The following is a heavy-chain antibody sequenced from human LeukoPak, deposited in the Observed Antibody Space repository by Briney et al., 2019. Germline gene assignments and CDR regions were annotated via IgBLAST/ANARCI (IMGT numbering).Heavy chain of an antibody. CDR1: GVSISSYY. J-gene: IGHJ2*01. D-gene: IGHD3-22*01. V-gene: IGHV4-59*01. Sequence: KASETLSLTCTVSGVSISSYYWSWIRQPPGKGLEWIGYIYYSGNTKYNPSLESRVSISIATYKNQFSLQLSSVTAADTAVYYCARDRDSSGLRDFDLWGRGTLVSVS. CDR3: ARDRDSSGLRDFDL. CDR2: IYYSGNT.